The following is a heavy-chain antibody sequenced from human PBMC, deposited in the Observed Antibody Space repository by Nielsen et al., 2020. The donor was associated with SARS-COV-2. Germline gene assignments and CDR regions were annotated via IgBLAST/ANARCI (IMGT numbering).Heavy chain of an antibody. CDR3: ARDRHYGSGSYGAFDI. J-gene: IGHJ3*02. D-gene: IGHD3-10*01. CDR2: IIPVVGMT. Sequence: SVKVSCKASGCTFNNNAINWVRQAPGQGLEWLGRIIPVVGMTDYTQKFQGRVTITADTSTGIAYMEVSGLTSEDTAMYYCARDRHYGSGSYGAFDIWGQGTMITVSS. CDR1: GCTFNNNA. V-gene: IGHV1-69*04.